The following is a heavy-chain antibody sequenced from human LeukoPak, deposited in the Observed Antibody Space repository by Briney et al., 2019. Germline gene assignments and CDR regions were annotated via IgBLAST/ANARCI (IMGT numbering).Heavy chain of an antibody. CDR1: GYTFTSYY. J-gene: IGHJ4*02. D-gene: IGHD4-17*01. CDR2: INPNSGGT. CDR3: ARALTVTTSVKNY. V-gene: IGHV1-2*06. Sequence: ASVKVSCKASGYTFTSYYMHWARQAPGQGLEWMGRINPNSGGTNYAQKFQGRVTMTRDTSISTAYMELSRLRSDDTAVYYCARALTVTTSVKNYWGQGTLVTVSS.